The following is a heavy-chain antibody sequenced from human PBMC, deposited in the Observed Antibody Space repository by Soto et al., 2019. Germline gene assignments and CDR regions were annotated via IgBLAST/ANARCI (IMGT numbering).Heavy chain of an antibody. J-gene: IGHJ6*02. Sequence: HPGGSLRLSCAASGFTFSSYAMSWVRQAPGKGLEWVSAISGSGGSTYYADSVKGRFTISRDNSKNTLYLQMNSLRAEDTAVYYCAKARGDYSNGYYYYYGMDVWGQGTTVTVSS. V-gene: IGHV3-23*01. CDR3: AKARGDYSNGYYYYYGMDV. CDR2: ISGSGGST. CDR1: GFTFSSYA. D-gene: IGHD4-4*01.